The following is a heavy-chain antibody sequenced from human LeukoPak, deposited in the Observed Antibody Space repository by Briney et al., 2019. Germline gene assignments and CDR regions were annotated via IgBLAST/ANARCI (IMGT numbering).Heavy chain of an antibody. CDR3: ARAGGGYSSGWGAFDI. Sequence: ASMKVSCKASGYTFTAYYIHWVRQAPGHGLEWMGWINPASGGTSYAQKFQGRVTMTSDTSISTAYMELSRLRSDDTTVYFCARAGGGYSSGWGAFDIWGQGTMVTVSS. CDR2: INPASGGT. J-gene: IGHJ3*02. D-gene: IGHD5-18*01. V-gene: IGHV1-2*02. CDR1: GYTFTAYY.